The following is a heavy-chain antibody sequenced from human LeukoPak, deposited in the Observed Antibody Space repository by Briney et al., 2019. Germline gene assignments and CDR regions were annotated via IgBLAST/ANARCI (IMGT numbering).Heavy chain of an antibody. CDR3: ARSSSSWYPFDY. V-gene: IGHV3-21*01. CDR1: GFTFSSCS. D-gene: IGHD6-13*01. CDR2: ISSSSSYI. Sequence: PGGTLRLSCAASGFTFSSCSMNWVRQAPGKGLEWVSSISSSSSYIYYADSVKGRFTISRDNAKNSLYLQMNSLRAEDTAVYYCARSSSSWYPFDYWGQGALVTVSS. J-gene: IGHJ4*02.